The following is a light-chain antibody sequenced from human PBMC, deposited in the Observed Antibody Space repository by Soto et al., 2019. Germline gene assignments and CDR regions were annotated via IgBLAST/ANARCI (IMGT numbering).Light chain of an antibody. CDR1: QSVSGW. Sequence: DIQMTQSPSTLSASVGDTVTVSCGASQSVSGWLAWYQQKPGKAPKLLIYDASSLESGVPSRFSGSGSGTEFTLTISSLQPDDFATYYCQQYNSYSWTFGQGTKVDIK. J-gene: IGKJ1*01. CDR2: DAS. V-gene: IGKV1-5*01. CDR3: QQYNSYSWT.